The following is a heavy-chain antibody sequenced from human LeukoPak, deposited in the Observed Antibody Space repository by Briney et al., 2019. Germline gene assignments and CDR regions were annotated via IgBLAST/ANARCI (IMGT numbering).Heavy chain of an antibody. CDR2: IYYSGST. Sequence: XIRQPPXXXXXXXXYIYYSGSTNYNPSLKSRVTISVDTSKNQFSLKLSSVTAADTAVYYCARGRYYDFSWYFDLWGRGTLVTVSS. CDR3: ARGRYYDFSWYFDL. J-gene: IGHJ2*01. D-gene: IGHD3-3*01. V-gene: IGHV4-59*09.